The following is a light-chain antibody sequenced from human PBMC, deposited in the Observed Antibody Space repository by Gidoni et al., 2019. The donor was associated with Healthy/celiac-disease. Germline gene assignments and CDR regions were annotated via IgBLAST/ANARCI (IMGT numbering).Light chain of an antibody. CDR3: GTWDSSLSAGDVV. J-gene: IGLJ2*01. CDR2: DNN. CDR1: SSNIGNNY. V-gene: IGLV1-51*01. Sequence: CSGSSSNIGNNYVSWYQQLPGTAPKLLIYDNNKRPSGIPDRFSGSKSGTSATLGITGLQTGDEADYYCGTWDSSLSAGDVVFGGGTKLTVL.